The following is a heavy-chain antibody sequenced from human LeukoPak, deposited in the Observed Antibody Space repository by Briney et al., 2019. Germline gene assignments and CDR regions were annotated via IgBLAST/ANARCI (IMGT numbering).Heavy chain of an antibody. J-gene: IGHJ6*02. CDR1: GFTFSTYP. CDR2: ISYDGTNK. V-gene: IGHV3-30*04. Sequence: GGSLILSCAASGFTFSTYPMHWVRQAPGKGLEWVAVISYDGTNKYYTDSVKGRFTISRDNSKNTLYLQMNSLRAEDTAVYYCAREVGVVPAAILITYGMDVWGQGTTVTVSS. D-gene: IGHD2-2*01. CDR3: AREVGVVPAAILITYGMDV.